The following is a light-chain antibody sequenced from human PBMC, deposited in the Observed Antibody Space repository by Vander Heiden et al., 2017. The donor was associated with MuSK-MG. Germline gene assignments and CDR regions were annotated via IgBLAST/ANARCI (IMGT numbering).Light chain of an antibody. CDR3: QQDNKWPWT. Sequence: EVVMTQSPDTLSASPGERVTLSCKASESISYKLAWFQQKPGQAPRLLIYDAVTRANGIPARISGSGSGTEFTLTVSSLESEDFAVYYCQQDNKWPWTFGQGTKVEIK. CDR1: ESISYK. CDR2: DAV. V-gene: IGKV3-15*01. J-gene: IGKJ1*01.